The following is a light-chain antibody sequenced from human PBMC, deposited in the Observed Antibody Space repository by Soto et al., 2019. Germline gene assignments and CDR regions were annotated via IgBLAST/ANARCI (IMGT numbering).Light chain of an antibody. Sequence: QSALTQPASVSGSPGQSISISCTGTTIDVGSYNLVSWYQKHPGKAPKLIIYKGSERPSGVSNRFSGSKSGNTASLTISGLQAEDEAEYYCCSYGGSSSFVIFGGGTQLTVL. CDR3: CSYGGSSSFVI. J-gene: IGLJ2*01. CDR1: TIDVGSYNL. V-gene: IGLV2-23*03. CDR2: KGS.